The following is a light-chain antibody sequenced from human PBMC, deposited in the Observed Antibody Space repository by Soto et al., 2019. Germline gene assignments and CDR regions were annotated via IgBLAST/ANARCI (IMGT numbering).Light chain of an antibody. CDR3: QQYKNWPLT. V-gene: IGKV3-15*01. CDR2: GAS. CDR1: QNVSNI. J-gene: IGKJ4*01. Sequence: EIVMTQSPDTLSVSPGERATLSCRASQNVSNILAWYQQKPGQAPRLLIYGASTRATGIPARFSGSGSGTEFTLTISSLQSEDFAVYYCQQYKNWPLTFGGGTKVEIK.